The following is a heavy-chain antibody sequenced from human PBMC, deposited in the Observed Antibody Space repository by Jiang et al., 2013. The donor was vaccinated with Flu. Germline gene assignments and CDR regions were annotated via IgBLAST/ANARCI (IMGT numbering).Heavy chain of an antibody. CDR3: AHSSSGDGCRTLAFDY. CDR2: IYWDDDK. J-gene: IGHJ4*02. V-gene: IGHV2-5*02. Sequence: PTQTLTLTCTFSGFSLSTSGVGVGWIRQPPGKALEWLALIYWDDDKRYSPSLKSRLTITKDTSKNQVVLTMTNMDPVDTATYYCAHSSSGDGCRTLAFDYWGQGTLVTVSS. D-gene: IGHD5-24*01. CDR1: GFSLSTSGVG.